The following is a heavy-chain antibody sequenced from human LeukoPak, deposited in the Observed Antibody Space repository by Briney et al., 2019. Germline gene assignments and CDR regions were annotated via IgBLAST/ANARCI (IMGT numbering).Heavy chain of an antibody. Sequence: GGSLRLSCAASGFTFSSYWMSWVRQAPGKGLEWVANIKQDGSEKYYVDSVKGRFTISKDNAKNSLYLQMNSLRAGDTAVYYCARGTSVYYGSGSLFDYWGQGTLVTVSS. CDR2: IKQDGSEK. D-gene: IGHD3-10*01. CDR3: ARGTSVYYGSGSLFDY. J-gene: IGHJ4*02. V-gene: IGHV3-7*01. CDR1: GFTFSSYW.